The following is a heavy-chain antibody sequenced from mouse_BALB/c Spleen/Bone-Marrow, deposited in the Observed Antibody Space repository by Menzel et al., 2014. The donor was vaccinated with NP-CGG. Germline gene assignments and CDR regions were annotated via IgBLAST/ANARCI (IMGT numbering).Heavy chain of an antibody. J-gene: IGHJ2*01. CDR2: INPSNGRT. CDR1: GYTFTSYW. V-gene: IGHV1S81*02. Sequence: QVQLKESGAELVKPGASVKLSCKASGYTFTSYWMHWVKQRPGQGLEWIGEINPSNGRTNYNEKFKSKATLTVDKSSSTAYMQLSSLTSEDSAVYYCARGTTTVVATDYWGQGTTLTVSS. CDR3: ARGTTTVVATDY. D-gene: IGHD1-1*01.